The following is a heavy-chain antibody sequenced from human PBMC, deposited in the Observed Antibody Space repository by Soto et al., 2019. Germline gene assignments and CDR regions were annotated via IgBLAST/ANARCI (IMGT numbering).Heavy chain of an antibody. CDR2: INAGNGNT. J-gene: IGHJ4*02. D-gene: IGHD3-3*01. CDR1: GYTFTSYA. Sequence: ASVKVSFKASGYTFTSYAMHWLRQAPGQRLEWMGWINAGNGNTKYSQKFQGRVTITRDTSASTAYMELSSLRSEDTAVYYCARDYDFWSGYYGFDYWGQGTLVTVSS. V-gene: IGHV1-3*01. CDR3: ARDYDFWSGYYGFDY.